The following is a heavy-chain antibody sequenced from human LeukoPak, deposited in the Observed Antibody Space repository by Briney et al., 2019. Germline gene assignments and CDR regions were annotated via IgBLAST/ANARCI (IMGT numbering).Heavy chain of an antibody. CDR2: INHSGST. V-gene: IGHV4-34*01. D-gene: IGHD2/OR15-2a*01. Sequence: SETLSLTCAVYGGSFSGYYWSWIRQPPGKGLEWIGEINHSGSTNYNPSLKSRVTISVDTSKNQFSLKLSSVTAADTAVYYCAYFQNDAFDIWSQGTMVTVSS. CDR3: AYFQNDAFDI. CDR1: GGSFSGYY. J-gene: IGHJ3*02.